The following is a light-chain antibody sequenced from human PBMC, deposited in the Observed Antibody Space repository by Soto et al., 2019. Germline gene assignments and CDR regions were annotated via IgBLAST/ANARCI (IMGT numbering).Light chain of an antibody. V-gene: IGKV3-20*01. CDR3: QQYGSSPMYT. CDR1: QSIRSSY. Sequence: EIVLTQSPGTLSLSPGERATLSCRTSQSIRSSYLAWYQQKPGQAPRLLIYDASSRATGIPGRFSGSGSGTDFTLTISRLEPEDFAVYYCQQYGSSPMYTFGQGTKLEIK. J-gene: IGKJ2*01. CDR2: DAS.